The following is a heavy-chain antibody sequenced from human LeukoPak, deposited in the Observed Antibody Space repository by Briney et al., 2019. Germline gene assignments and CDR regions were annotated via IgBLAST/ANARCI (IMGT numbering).Heavy chain of an antibody. J-gene: IGHJ5*02. CDR1: GYTFTSYG. D-gene: IGHD6-19*01. CDR2: INPNSGGT. V-gene: IGHV1-2*02. CDR3: ATQATSGWHFS. Sequence: GASVKVSCKASGYTFTSYGISWVRQAPGQGLEWMGWINPNSGGTNYAQKFQGRVTMTRDTSLSTVYMELSRLRSDDTAVYYCATQATSGWHFSWGQGTLVTVSS.